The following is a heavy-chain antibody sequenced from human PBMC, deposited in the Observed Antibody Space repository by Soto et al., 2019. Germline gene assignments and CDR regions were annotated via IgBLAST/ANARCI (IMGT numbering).Heavy chain of an antibody. CDR3: ARDTGDGTFDF. V-gene: IGHV1-3*01. CDR2: INAGYGNT. Sequence: QVHLVQSGAEVRKPGASVKASGKASGYTFSSYAMHWVRQAPGQRLEWMGWINAGYGNTKSSQKFQDSVTISRDTSASTDYMELTSLRSDDTAVYYCARDTGDGTFDFWGHGTLVTVSS. D-gene: IGHD7-27*01. J-gene: IGHJ4*01. CDR1: GYTFSSYA.